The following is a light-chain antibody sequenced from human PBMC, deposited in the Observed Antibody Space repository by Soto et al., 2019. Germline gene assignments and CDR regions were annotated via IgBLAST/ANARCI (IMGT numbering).Light chain of an antibody. J-gene: IGKJ1*01. CDR3: QHYGGAPLT. V-gene: IGKV3-20*01. Sequence: EIVWTQSPGTLSLSPGEGATLSCRAGQSVSSSQLAWFQQKPGQAPRLLVYGASSRATGIPDRFSGSVSGTDFTLAISRLEPEDFAVYYCQHYGGAPLTFGQGTKVDIK. CDR2: GAS. CDR1: QSVSSSQ.